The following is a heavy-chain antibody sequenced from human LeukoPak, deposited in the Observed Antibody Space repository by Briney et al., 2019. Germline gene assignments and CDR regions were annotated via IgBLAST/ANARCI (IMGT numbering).Heavy chain of an antibody. D-gene: IGHD1-14*01. CDR1: GFTFSSYG. J-gene: IGHJ5*02. V-gene: IGHV3-33*01. Sequence: GGSLRLSCAASGFTFSSYGMHWVRQAPGKGLEWVAVIWYDGSNKYYADSVKGRFTISKDNSKNTLYLQMNSLRAENTAFYYSAREYNLNGFDPWGQGTLVTVSS. CDR2: IWYDGSNK. CDR3: AREYNLNGFDP.